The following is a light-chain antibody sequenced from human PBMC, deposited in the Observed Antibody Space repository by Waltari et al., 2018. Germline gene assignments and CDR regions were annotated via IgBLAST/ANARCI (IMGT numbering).Light chain of an antibody. J-gene: IGLJ2*01. Sequence: QSVLTQPPSVSGAPAPRVTISCTGSSSHLGAGSDVHWYQQLPGTAPKPLIYGNSNRPSGVPDRFSGSKSGTAASLAITGLQAEDEADYYCQSYDSSLSARVFGGGTKLTVL. CDR3: QSYDSSLSARV. V-gene: IGLV1-40*01. CDR2: GNS. CDR1: SSHLGAGSD.